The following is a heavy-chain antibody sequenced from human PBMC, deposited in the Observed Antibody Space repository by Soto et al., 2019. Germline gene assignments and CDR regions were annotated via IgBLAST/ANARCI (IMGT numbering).Heavy chain of an antibody. Sequence: ASVKVSCKASGYTFTTYAMHWVRQAPGQRPEWMGWINAGNGNTKYSQKFQGRVTITRDTSASTAYMELSSLRSEDTAVYYCARLGLSGSYYFEREDYWGQGTLVTVSS. D-gene: IGHD1-26*01. CDR2: INAGNGNT. V-gene: IGHV1-3*01. CDR3: ARLGLSGSYYFEREDY. J-gene: IGHJ4*02. CDR1: GYTFTTYA.